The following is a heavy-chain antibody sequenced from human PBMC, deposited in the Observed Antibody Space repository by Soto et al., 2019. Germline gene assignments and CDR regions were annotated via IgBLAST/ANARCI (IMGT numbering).Heavy chain of an antibody. CDR3: ARGPTHHTIFGVVIIPLDY. V-gene: IGHV3-7*01. D-gene: IGHD3-3*01. Sequence: PGGSLRLSCAASGFTFSSYWMSWVRQAPGKGLEWVANIKQDGSEKYYVDSVKGRFTISRDNAKNSLYLQMNSLRAEDTAVYYCARGPTHHTIFGVVIIPLDYWGQGTLVTVSS. J-gene: IGHJ4*02. CDR2: IKQDGSEK. CDR1: GFTFSSYW.